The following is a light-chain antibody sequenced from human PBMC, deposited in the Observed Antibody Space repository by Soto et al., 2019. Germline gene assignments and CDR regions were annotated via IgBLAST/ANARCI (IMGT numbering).Light chain of an antibody. V-gene: IGKV1-5*01. Sequence: DIQMTQSPSTLSASVGDRVSITCRASQTISSWLAWYQQKPGKAPKLLIYDVSSFESGVPSRFSGSGSEMEINLTISSLQPDDFTSFSLQQYYSYSRTFGQGTKVE. CDR3: QQYYSYSRT. J-gene: IGKJ1*01. CDR1: QTISSW. CDR2: DVS.